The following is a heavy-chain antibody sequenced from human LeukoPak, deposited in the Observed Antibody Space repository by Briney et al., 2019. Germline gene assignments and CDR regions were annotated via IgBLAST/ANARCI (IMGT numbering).Heavy chain of an antibody. Sequence: SETLSLTCTVSGDSVSSSNFFWGWIRQPPGKGLEWIGSFHYSGSNFYNPSLKSRLTISVDTSRNHFSLKLTSVTAADTAVYYCARHEYQVFPPANWFDPWGQGTLVTVSS. CDR3: ARHEYQVFPPANWFDP. CDR1: GDSVSSSNFF. D-gene: IGHD6-6*01. V-gene: IGHV4-39*02. CDR2: FHYSGSN. J-gene: IGHJ5*02.